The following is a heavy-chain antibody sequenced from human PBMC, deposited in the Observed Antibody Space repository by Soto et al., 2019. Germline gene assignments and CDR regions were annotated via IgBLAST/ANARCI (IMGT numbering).Heavy chain of an antibody. J-gene: IGHJ6*02. CDR3: AREESRDYDFWSGYYIYYYSYGMDV. CDR1: GFTFSSYS. Sequence: GGSLRLSCAASGFTFSSYSMNWVRQAPGKGLEWVSSISSSSSYIYYADSVKGRFTISRDNAKNSLYLQMNSLRAEDAAVYYCAREESRDYDFWSGYYIYYYSYGMDVWGQGTTVTVSS. D-gene: IGHD3-3*01. CDR2: ISSSSSYI. V-gene: IGHV3-21*01.